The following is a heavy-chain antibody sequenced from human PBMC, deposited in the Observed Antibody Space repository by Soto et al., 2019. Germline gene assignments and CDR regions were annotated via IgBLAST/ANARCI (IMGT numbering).Heavy chain of an antibody. V-gene: IGHV3-21*01. Sequence: EVQLVESGGGLVKPGGSLRLSCAASGFTFSSYSMNWVRQAPGKGLEWVSSISSSSSYRYYADSVKGRFTISRDNAKNSLYLQMNSLRAEDTAVYYCARELERRGGWFEPWGQGTLVTVSS. CDR3: ARELERRGGWFEP. J-gene: IGHJ5*02. CDR2: ISSSSSYR. D-gene: IGHD1-1*01. CDR1: GFTFSSYS.